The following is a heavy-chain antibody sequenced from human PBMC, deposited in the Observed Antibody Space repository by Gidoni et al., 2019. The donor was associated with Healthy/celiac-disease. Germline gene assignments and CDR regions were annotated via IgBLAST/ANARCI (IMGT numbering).Heavy chain of an antibody. V-gene: IGHV4-39*07. Sequence: QLQLQESGPGLAKPSETLSLTCTVSGGSISISSYYWGWLRQPQGKGLEWLGSIYYSGSTYYNPSLKSRVTISVDTSKNQFSLKLSSVTAADTAVYYCARDDGSTYYDFWSGYYRNYYGMDVWGQGTTVTVSS. D-gene: IGHD3-3*01. J-gene: IGHJ6*02. CDR1: GGSISISSYY. CDR3: ARDDGSTYYDFWSGYYRNYYGMDV. CDR2: IYYSGST.